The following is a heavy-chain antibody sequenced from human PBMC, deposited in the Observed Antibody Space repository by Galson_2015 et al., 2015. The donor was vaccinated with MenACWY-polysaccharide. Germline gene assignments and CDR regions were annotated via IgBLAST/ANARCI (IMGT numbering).Heavy chain of an antibody. CDR1: NGSITSYY. V-gene: IGHV4-4*07. CDR3: ARRHLGNWYFDL. CDR2: IHASGST. D-gene: IGHD7-27*01. J-gene: IGHJ2*01. Sequence: ETLSLTCTVSNGSITSYYWSWIRQSAGQGLEWIGRIHASGSTTYNPSFERRVAMSVDMPKNQFSLRLTSVTAADTAVYHCARRHLGNWYFDLWGRGTLVTVSS.